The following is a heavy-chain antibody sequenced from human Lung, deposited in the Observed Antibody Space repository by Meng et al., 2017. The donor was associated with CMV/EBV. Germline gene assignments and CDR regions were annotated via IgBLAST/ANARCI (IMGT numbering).Heavy chain of an antibody. CDR2: ISDDGSSK. V-gene: IGHV3-30*03. CDR3: ARDHLMYSSPSSLDA. Sequence: GGSLRLXXAASGFPFSSYSMHWVRQAPGKGLEWVAIISDDGSSKNYADSVKGRFTVSRDNPKNTLYLEMINLRAEDTAIYYCARDHLMYSSPSSLDAWGQVAXVTVSS. CDR1: GFPFSSYS. D-gene: IGHD6-19*01. J-gene: IGHJ5*02.